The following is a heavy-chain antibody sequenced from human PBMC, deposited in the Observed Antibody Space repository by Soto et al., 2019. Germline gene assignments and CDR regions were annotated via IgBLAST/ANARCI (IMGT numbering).Heavy chain of an antibody. CDR3: AKDSAMTMGPLWRPSYIHIDY. CDR2: ISGSGGST. CDR1: GFTFSSYA. D-gene: IGHD3-10*01. J-gene: IGHJ4*02. Sequence: GGSLRLSCAASGFTFSSYAMSWVRQAPGKGLEWVSAISGSGGSTYYADSVKGRFTISRDNSKNTLYLQMNSLRAEDTAVYYCAKDSAMTMGPLWRPSYIHIDYWGQGTLVTVSS. V-gene: IGHV3-23*01.